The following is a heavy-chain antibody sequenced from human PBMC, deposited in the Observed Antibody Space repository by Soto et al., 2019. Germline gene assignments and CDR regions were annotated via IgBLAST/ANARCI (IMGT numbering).Heavy chain of an antibody. Sequence: PGGSLRLSCAASGFTFNNHWMNWVRQAPGKGLEWVANINQDGSEKYYVDSVKGRFTISRDNAKNSVYVQMNSLRAEDTAVYYCARTYYYDTSVYYRHFDSWGPGTLVTVSS. CDR3: ARTYYYDTSVYYRHFDS. V-gene: IGHV3-7*01. CDR1: GFTFNNHW. CDR2: INQDGSEK. J-gene: IGHJ4*02. D-gene: IGHD3-22*01.